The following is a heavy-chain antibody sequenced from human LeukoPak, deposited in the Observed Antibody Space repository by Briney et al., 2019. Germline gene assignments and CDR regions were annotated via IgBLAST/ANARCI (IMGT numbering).Heavy chain of an antibody. J-gene: IGHJ6*02. CDR2: ISAYNGNT. Sequence: ASVKVSCKASGYTFTSYGISWVRQAPGQGLEWMGWISAYNGNTNYAQKPQGRVTMTTDTSTSTAYMELRSLRSDDTAVYYCARLSDYVGYYYGMDVWGQGTTVTASS. CDR1: GYTFTSYG. CDR3: ARLSDYVGYYYGMDV. D-gene: IGHD4-17*01. V-gene: IGHV1-18*01.